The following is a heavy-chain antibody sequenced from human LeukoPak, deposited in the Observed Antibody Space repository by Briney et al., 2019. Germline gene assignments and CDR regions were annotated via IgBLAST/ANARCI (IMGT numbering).Heavy chain of an antibody. Sequence: GRSLRLSCAASGFTFSSYSMTWVRQAPGKGLEWVSYISSSSSTIYYADSVKGRFTISRDNAKNSLYLQMNSLRDEDTAVYYCARERAVTIQPLDYWGQGTLVTVSS. J-gene: IGHJ4*02. CDR2: ISSSSSTI. V-gene: IGHV3-48*02. CDR1: GFTFSSYS. CDR3: ARERAVTIQPLDY. D-gene: IGHD4-17*01.